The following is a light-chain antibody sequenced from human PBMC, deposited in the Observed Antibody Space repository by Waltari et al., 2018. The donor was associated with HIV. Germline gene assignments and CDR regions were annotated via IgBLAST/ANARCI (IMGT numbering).Light chain of an antibody. V-gene: IGLV2-11*01. J-gene: IGLJ3*02. Sequence: QSALTQPRSVSGSPGQSVTISCTGTSSDVGGYYFVSWSQQLPGKAPRLMIYDVSKRSPGVPDRFSGSKSGNTASLTSSGLQADDEADYYCCSYAGIYTGVFGGGTKLTVL. CDR1: SSDVGGYYF. CDR3: CSYAGIYTGV. CDR2: DVS.